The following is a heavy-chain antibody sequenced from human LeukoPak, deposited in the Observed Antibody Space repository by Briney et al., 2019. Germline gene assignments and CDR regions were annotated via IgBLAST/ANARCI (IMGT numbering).Heavy chain of an antibody. CDR2: IYHSGST. Sequence: SETLSLTCAVSGYSISSGYYWGWIRQLPGKGLEWIGSIYHSGSTYYNPSLKSRVTISVDTSKNQFSLKLSSVTAADTAVYYCARHDYSNYDYYYYYMDVWGKGTTVTVSS. V-gene: IGHV4-38-2*01. CDR3: ARHDYSNYDYYYYYMDV. CDR1: GYSISSGYY. J-gene: IGHJ6*03. D-gene: IGHD4-11*01.